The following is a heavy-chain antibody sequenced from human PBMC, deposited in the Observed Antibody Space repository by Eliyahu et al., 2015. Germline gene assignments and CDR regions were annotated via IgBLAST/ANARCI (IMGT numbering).Heavy chain of an antibody. D-gene: IGHD2-2*01. V-gene: IGHV4-31*03. J-gene: IGHJ4*02. CDR1: GDSISGGDYY. CDR3: ARGVALTAMPDY. Sequence: QVQLQESGPGLVKPSQTLSLTCSVSGDSISGGDYYWTWIRQHPGEGPGWSVGIYTPPKTSHNPSLRSRVTTSIDTSKNQFSLKLTSVTAADTAVYYCARGVALTAMPDYWGQGTQVTVSS. CDR2: IYTPPKT.